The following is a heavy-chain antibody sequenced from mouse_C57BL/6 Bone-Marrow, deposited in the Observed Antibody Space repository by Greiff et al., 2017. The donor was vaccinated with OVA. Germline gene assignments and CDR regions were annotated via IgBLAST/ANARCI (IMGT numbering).Heavy chain of an antibody. D-gene: IGHD2-3*01. CDR1: GYTFTSYG. CDR2: IDPNSGGN. V-gene: IGHV1-72*01. Sequence: VQLQQPGAELVKPGASVKLSCKASGYTFTSYGMHWVKQRPGRGLEWIGRIDPNSGGNKYNEKFQSKATLTVDKPSSTAYMQLSSLTSEDSAVDYCARERWLLRNWYFDVWGTGTTVTVSS. CDR3: ARERWLLRNWYFDV. J-gene: IGHJ1*03.